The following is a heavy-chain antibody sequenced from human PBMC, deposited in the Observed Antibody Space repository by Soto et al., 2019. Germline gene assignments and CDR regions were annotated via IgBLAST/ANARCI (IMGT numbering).Heavy chain of an antibody. CDR1: GGSISSGGYS. Sequence: PSETLSLTCAVSGGSISSGGYSWSWIRQPPWKGLEWIGYIYHSGSTYYNPSLKSRVTISVDGSKNQFSLKLSSVTAADTAVYYCARAHSSKRVVTALIDYWGXGTLVTVSS. D-gene: IGHD2-21*02. J-gene: IGHJ4*02. CDR2: IYHSGST. CDR3: ARAHSSKRVVTALIDY. V-gene: IGHV4-30-2*01.